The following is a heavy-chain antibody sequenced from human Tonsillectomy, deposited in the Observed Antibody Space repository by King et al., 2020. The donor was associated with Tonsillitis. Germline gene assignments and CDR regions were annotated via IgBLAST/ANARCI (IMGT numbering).Heavy chain of an antibody. CDR2: ISYSGSA. J-gene: IGHJ5*02. D-gene: IGHD3-22*01. Sequence: QLQESGPGLVKPSETLSLTCTVSGASFSRNFWCWIRQPPGKGLYWIGYISYSGSATYTPPLKIRVTLSVDTTKNQFSLKLTSGSAADTAVYYCARGVGITTPGWFDPWGQGTLVTASS. CDR1: GASFSRNF. V-gene: IGHV4-59*01. CDR3: ARGVGITTPGWFDP.